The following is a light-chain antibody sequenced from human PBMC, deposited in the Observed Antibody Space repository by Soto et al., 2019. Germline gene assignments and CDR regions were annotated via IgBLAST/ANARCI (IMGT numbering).Light chain of an antibody. CDR1: QRIDRY. CDR2: DAS. Sequence: DIQLTQSPSTLSASVGDRVTVTCRASQRIDRYLAWYQQKPGKAPKLLVYDASTLEGGVPSRFSGSGSGTLFTLTISSLQPEDFATYYCLQDHNYPWTFGQGTKVDIK. V-gene: IGKV1-5*01. J-gene: IGKJ1*01. CDR3: LQDHNYPWT.